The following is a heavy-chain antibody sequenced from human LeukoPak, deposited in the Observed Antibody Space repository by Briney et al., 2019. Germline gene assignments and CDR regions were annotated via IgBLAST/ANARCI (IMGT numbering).Heavy chain of an antibody. D-gene: IGHD2-2*01. J-gene: IGHJ3*02. CDR2: IYYSGST. Sequence: SETLSLTCSVSGGSISSKTYFWGWIRQPPGKGLEWIGSIYYSGSTYYNPSLKSRVTISVDTSKNQFSLKLSSVTAADTAVYYCVRGGAINCSSTSCYAPGAFDIWGQGTMVTVSS. CDR3: VRGGAINCSSTSCYAPGAFDI. V-gene: IGHV4-39*07. CDR1: GGSISSKTYF.